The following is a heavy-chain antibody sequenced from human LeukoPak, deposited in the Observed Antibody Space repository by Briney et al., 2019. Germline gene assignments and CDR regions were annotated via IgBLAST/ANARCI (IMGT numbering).Heavy chain of an antibody. V-gene: IGHV3-7*01. J-gene: IGHJ4*02. Sequence: GGSLRLSCEVSGFTFSSYCMNWVRQAPGKGLEWVANIKQDGSDKYYVDSVKGRFTISRDNAKNSLYLQMNSLRAEDTAVYYCAIIPRAAAGPSARSPFHYWGQGTLVTVSS. CDR2: IKQDGSDK. CDR1: GFTFSSYC. CDR3: AIIPRAAAGPSARSPFHY. D-gene: IGHD6-13*01.